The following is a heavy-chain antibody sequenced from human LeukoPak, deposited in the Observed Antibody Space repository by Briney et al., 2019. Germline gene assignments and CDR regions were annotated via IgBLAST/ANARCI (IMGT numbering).Heavy chain of an antibody. CDR3: ARAAMVRGVISSYYFDY. Sequence: ASVKVSCKASGYTFTSYGISWVRQAPGQGLEWMGWISAYNGNTNYAQKLQGRVTMTTDTPTSTAYMELRSLRSDDTAVYYCARAAMVRGVISSYYFDYWGQGTLVTVSS. CDR2: ISAYNGNT. CDR1: GYTFTSYG. J-gene: IGHJ4*02. V-gene: IGHV1-18*01. D-gene: IGHD3-10*01.